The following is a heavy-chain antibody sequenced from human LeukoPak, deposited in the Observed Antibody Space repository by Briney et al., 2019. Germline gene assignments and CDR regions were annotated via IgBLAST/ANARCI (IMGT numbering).Heavy chain of an antibody. J-gene: IGHJ4*02. CDR2: ISYDGSNK. Sequence: GGSLRLSCAASGFTFSSHAMHWVRQAPGKGLEWVAVISYDGSNKYYADSVKGRFTISRDNSKNTLYLQMNSLRAEDTAVYYCARDRTRDGYNQGRVFDYWGQGTLVTVSS. V-gene: IGHV3-30-3*01. CDR1: GFTFSSHA. D-gene: IGHD5-24*01. CDR3: ARDRTRDGYNQGRVFDY.